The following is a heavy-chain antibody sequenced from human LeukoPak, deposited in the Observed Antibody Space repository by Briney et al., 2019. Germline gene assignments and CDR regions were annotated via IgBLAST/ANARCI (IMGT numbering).Heavy chain of an antibody. CDR1: GYTFTSYG. D-gene: IGHD2-15*01. Sequence: ASVKVSCKASGYTFTSYGISWVRQAPGQGLEWMGWISAYNGNTNYAQKLQGRVTMTTDTSTSTAYMELRSLRSDDTAVYYCARAQGGYCSGGSRYEGFFGYGMDVWGKGTTVTVSS. V-gene: IGHV1-18*04. CDR2: ISAYNGNT. CDR3: ARAQGGYCSGGSRYEGFFGYGMDV. J-gene: IGHJ6*04.